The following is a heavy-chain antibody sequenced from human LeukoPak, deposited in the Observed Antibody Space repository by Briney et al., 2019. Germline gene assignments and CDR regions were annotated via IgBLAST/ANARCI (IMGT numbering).Heavy chain of an antibody. Sequence: PGGSLRLSCAASGFSLSSYGMHWVRQAPGKGLEWVAVISYDGSNIYYADSVKGRFTISRDNSKNTLYLQMNSLRAEDTAVYYCEKAWRDGYTYYYYYYGMDVWGQGTTVTVSS. CDR2: ISYDGSNI. V-gene: IGHV3-30*18. CDR1: GFSLSSYG. J-gene: IGHJ6*02. CDR3: EKAWRDGYTYYYYYYGMDV. D-gene: IGHD5-12*01.